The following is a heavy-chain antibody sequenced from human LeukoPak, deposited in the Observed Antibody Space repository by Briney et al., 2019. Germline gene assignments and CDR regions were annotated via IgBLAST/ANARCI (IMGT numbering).Heavy chain of an antibody. V-gene: IGHV3-21*01. CDR2: ITSAGGYT. Sequence: KTGGSLTLSCGASGFTFSDYSMKWVRQAPGRGLAWVASITSAGGYTYYADSVKGRFTISRDNAQNSLFLQMNSLRAEDTAVYFCATSGGFVLPNAITGNWYMDVWGRGTSVTVSS. CDR1: GFTFSDYS. D-gene: IGHD2-2*01. J-gene: IGHJ6*03. CDR3: ATSGGFVLPNAITGNWYMDV.